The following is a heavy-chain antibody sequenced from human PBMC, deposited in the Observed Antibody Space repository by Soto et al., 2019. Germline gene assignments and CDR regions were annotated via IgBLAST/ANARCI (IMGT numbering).Heavy chain of an antibody. D-gene: IGHD6-19*01. Sequence: GGSLRLSCTASEFSLSSSDMHWVRRAPGKGLEWLAVSSFDGTQQFYGDSVKGRSTVSRDNSNNTLYLEMNSLRTEDTAVYYCAKQLRGSGWYPLDSWGQGTPVTVSS. CDR3: AKQLRGSGWYPLDS. CDR1: EFSLSSSD. CDR2: SSFDGTQQ. V-gene: IGHV3-30*18. J-gene: IGHJ4*02.